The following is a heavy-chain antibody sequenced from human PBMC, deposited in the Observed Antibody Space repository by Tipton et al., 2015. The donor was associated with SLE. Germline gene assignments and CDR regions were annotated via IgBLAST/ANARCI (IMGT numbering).Heavy chain of an antibody. J-gene: IGHJ4*02. CDR2: LYTTGCT. Sequence: TLSLTCTVSGGSITTGSYYWSWIRQPAGKGLEWIGRLYTTGCTYYNPSLKSRVSISVDTSRNQFSLKLSSVTAADTAVYYCARVGATNVFESWGQGTLVTVSS. CDR1: GGSITTGSYY. V-gene: IGHV4-61*02. CDR3: ARVGATNVFES. D-gene: IGHD1-26*01.